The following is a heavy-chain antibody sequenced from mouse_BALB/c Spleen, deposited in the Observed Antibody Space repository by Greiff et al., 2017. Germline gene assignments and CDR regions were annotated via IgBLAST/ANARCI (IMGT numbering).Heavy chain of an antibody. Sequence: VQLKESGAELVKPGASVKLSCTASGFNIKDTYMHWVKQRPEQGLEWIGRIDPANGNTKYDPKFQGKATITADTSSNTAYLQLSSLTSEDTAVYYCARCSTTAYWYFDVWGAGTTVTVSS. CDR2: IDPANGNT. D-gene: IGHD1-2*01. J-gene: IGHJ1*01. CDR1: GFNIKDTY. V-gene: IGHV14-3*02. CDR3: ARCSTTAYWYFDV.